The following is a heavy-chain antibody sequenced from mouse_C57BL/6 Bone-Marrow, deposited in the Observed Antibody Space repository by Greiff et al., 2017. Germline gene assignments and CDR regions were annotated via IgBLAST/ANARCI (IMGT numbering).Heavy chain of an antibody. Sequence: EVQLQQSGPELVKPGASVKISCKASGYSFPGYYMHWVKQSHGIILDWIGYLYPYNGVSSYNQKFKGKATLTVDKSSSTAYMELRSRTSEDSAVYYCARGGDYEEFLHWYFDVWGTGTTVTVSS. CDR1: GYSFPGYY. CDR3: ARGGDYEEFLHWYFDV. J-gene: IGHJ1*03. V-gene: IGHV1-31*01. CDR2: LYPYNGVS. D-gene: IGHD2-13*01.